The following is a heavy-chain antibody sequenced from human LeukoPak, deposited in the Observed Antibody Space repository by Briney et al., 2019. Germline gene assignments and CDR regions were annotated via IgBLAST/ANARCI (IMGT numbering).Heavy chain of an antibody. D-gene: IGHD6-19*01. V-gene: IGHV6-1*01. CDR3: ARGGYGMTVAQFDY. CDR1: GDSVSNNRAT. CDR2: TYYRSKWYN. J-gene: IGHJ4*02. Sequence: SQTLSLTCGISGDSVSNNRATWNWTRQSPSRGLEWLGRTYYRSKWYNDYAVSVKSRLTINPDTSKNQFSLQLDSVTPEDTAVYYCARGGYGMTVAQFDYWGQGTLVTVSS.